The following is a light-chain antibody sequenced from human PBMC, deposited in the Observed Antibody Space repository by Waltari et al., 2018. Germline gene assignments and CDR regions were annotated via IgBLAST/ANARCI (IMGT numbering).Light chain of an antibody. CDR2: ETS. CDR3: QPNYDTPRT. J-gene: IGKJ2*02. CDR1: QTIDY. V-gene: IGKV1-39*01. Sequence: QMTQSPSSLSASVGDRVPITCRASQTIDYLSWYQHEPGEAPKLLIYETSTLQSGVPTRFSGSKFGTTFILTISSLQPEDFATYFCQPNYDTPRTFGQGTKVDIK.